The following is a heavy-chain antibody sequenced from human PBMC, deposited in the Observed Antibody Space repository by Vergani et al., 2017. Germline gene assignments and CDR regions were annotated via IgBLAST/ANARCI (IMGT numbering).Heavy chain of an antibody. CDR2: IYYSGST. CDR3: ARGLRDDFLYWFDP. Sequence: QVQLQESGPGLVKPSETLSLTCTVSGGSISSYYWSWIRQPPGKGLEWIGYIYYSGSTNYNPSLKSRVTISVDTSKNQFSLKLSSVTAADTAVYYCARGLRDDFLYWFDPWGQGTLVTVSS. CDR1: GGSISSYY. J-gene: IGHJ5*02. D-gene: IGHD3-3*01. V-gene: IGHV4-59*01.